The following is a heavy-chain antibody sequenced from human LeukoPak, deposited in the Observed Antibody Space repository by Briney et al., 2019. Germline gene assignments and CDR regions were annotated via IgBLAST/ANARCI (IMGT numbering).Heavy chain of an antibody. CDR2: IYYSGST. CDR3: LVYSGYDSS. D-gene: IGHD5-12*01. Sequence: SETLSLTCTVSGGSISSGDYYWSRICQPPGKGLEWIGYIYYSGSTYYNPSLKSRVTISVDTSKNQFSLKLSSVTAADTAVYYCLVYSGYDSSWGQGTLVTVSS. J-gene: IGHJ5*02. V-gene: IGHV4-30-4*01. CDR1: GGSISSGDYY.